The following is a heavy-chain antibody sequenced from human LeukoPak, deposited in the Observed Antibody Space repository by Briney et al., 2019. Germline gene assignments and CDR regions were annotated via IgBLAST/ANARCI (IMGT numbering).Heavy chain of an antibody. CDR3: ARDLGSSVGYYYYGMDV. V-gene: IGHV4-4*07. CDR2: IYTSGST. D-gene: IGHD6-6*01. Sequence: SETLSLTCTVSGGSISRYYWSWIRPPAGKGLEWIGRIYTSGSTNYNPSLKGRVTMSVDTSKNQYSLKLSSVTAADTAVYYCARDLGSSVGYYYYGMDVWGQGTTVTVSS. CDR1: GGSISRYY. J-gene: IGHJ6*02.